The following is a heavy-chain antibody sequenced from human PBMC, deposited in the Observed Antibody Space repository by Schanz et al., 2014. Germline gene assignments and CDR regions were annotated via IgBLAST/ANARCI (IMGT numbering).Heavy chain of an antibody. D-gene: IGHD2-2*01. CDR1: GFTFSNYA. V-gene: IGHV3-23*04. J-gene: IGHJ4*02. CDR3: ARAARRTRVVPLYFDY. CDR2: ISGSGGST. Sequence: EGQLAESGGGLVRPGGSLRLSCAASGFTFSNYAMSWVRQAPGKGLEWVSAISGSGGSTYYADSVKGRFTISRDNSENTLYLQMNTLRAEDTAVYSCARAARRTRVVPLYFDYWGQGTLVTVSS.